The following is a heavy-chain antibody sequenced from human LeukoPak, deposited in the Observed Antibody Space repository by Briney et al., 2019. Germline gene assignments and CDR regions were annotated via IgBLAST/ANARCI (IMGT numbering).Heavy chain of an antibody. CDR1: GGSISSYY. CDR3: ARWGLGRPYYYYYYMDV. Sequence: SETLSLXCTVSGGSISSYYWSWIRQPPGKGLEWIGYIYYSGSTNYNPSLKSRVTISVDTSKNQFSLKLSSVTAADTAVYYCARWGLGRPYYYYYYMDVWGKGTTVTVSS. CDR2: IYYSGST. V-gene: IGHV4-59*01. J-gene: IGHJ6*03. D-gene: IGHD3-16*01.